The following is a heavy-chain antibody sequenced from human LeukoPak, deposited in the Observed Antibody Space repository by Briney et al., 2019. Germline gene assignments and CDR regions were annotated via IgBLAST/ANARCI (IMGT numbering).Heavy chain of an antibody. Sequence: ASVKVSCKASGGTFSSYAISWVRQAPGQGLEWMGGTIPIFGTANYAQKFQGRVTITADESTSTAYMELSSLRSEDTAVYYCAREGPYCGGDCYSDYWGQGTLVTVSS. CDR3: AREGPYCGGDCYSDY. CDR2: TIPIFGTA. J-gene: IGHJ4*02. CDR1: GGTFSSYA. V-gene: IGHV1-69*13. D-gene: IGHD2-21*02.